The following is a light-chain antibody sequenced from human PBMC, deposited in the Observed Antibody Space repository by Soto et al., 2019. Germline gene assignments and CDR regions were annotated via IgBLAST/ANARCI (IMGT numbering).Light chain of an antibody. J-gene: IGKJ1*01. CDR1: QSVSNY. CDR2: ETS. CDR3: QQYNNWPWT. V-gene: IGKV3D-15*01. Sequence: EIVLTQSPATLSLSPGERATLSCRASQSVSNYLSWYQQKPGQAPRLLMYETSRRATGIPARFSGSGSGTEFTLTISSLQSEDFAVYYCQQYNNWPWTFGQGTKVDIK.